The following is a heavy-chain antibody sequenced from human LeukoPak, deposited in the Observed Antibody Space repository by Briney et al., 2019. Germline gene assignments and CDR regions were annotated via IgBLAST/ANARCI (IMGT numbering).Heavy chain of an antibody. V-gene: IGHV1-46*01. CDR2: INPSGGST. Sequence: ASVKVSCKASGYTFTSYYMHWVRQAPGQGLEWMGIINPSGGSTSYAQKFQGRVTMTRDTSTSTVYMELSSLRSEDTAVYYCAREALFSSGSKGGYYYYGMDVWGQGTTVTVSS. J-gene: IGHJ6*02. CDR3: AREALFSSGSKGGYYYYGMDV. D-gene: IGHD3-10*01. CDR1: GYTFTSYY.